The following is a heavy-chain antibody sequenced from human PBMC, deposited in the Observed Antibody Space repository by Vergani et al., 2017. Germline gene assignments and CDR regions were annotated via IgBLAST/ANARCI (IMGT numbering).Heavy chain of an antibody. CDR1: GFTFDDYA. D-gene: IGHD6-19*01. CDR3: AKAVEGGTVAGTWTFDY. V-gene: IGHV3-9*01. CDR2: ISWNSGSI. J-gene: IGHJ4*02. Sequence: EVQLVESGGGLVQPGRSLRLSCAASGFTFDDYAMHWVRQAPGKGLEWVSGISWNSGSIGYADSVKGRFTISRDNAKNSLYLQMNSLRAEDTALYYCAKAVEGGTVAGTWTFDYWGQGTLVTVSS.